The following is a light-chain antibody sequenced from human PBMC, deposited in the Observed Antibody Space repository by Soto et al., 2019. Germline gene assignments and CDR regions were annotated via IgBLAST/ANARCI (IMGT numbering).Light chain of an antibody. CDR2: AAS. CDR1: QSISSN. J-gene: IGKJ2*01. CDR3: QQYNNWPLT. Sequence: EIVMTQSPATLSVSPGERATLSCRASQSISSNLAWFQQTPGQAPRLLMHAASTRATGIPARFSGSGSGTEFTLTISSLQSEDFAVFSCQQYNNWPLTFGQGTKLEIK. V-gene: IGKV3-15*01.